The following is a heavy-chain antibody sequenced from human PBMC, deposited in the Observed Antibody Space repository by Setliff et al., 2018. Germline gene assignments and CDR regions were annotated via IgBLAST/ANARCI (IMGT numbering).Heavy chain of an antibody. CDR2: ISGTASSK. CDR1: EFTFTDYY. V-gene: IGHV3-11*04. Sequence: LRLSCTASEFTFTDYYMSWIRQAPGKGLEWVSYISGTASSKYYADSVKGRFTISRDNAKKSIYLQMNSLRAEDTAVYYCARQDADTAVGPAYWGQGTLVTVSS. CDR3: ARQDADTAVGPAY. D-gene: IGHD5-18*01. J-gene: IGHJ4*02.